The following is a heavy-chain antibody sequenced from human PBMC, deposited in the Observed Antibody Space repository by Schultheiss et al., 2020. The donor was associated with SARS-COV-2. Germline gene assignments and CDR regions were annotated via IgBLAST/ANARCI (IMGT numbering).Heavy chain of an antibody. CDR3: ARTLSGQGYCSGGSCAPFDY. CDR2: IYYSGST. Sequence: GSLRLSCAVYGGSFSGYYWSWIRQHPGKGLEWIGYIYYSGSTNYNPSLKSRVTISVDTSKNQFSLKLSSVTAADTAVYYCARTLSGQGYCSGGSCAPFDYWGQGTLVTVSS. D-gene: IGHD2-15*01. V-gene: IGHV4-59*01. J-gene: IGHJ4*02. CDR1: GGSFSGYY.